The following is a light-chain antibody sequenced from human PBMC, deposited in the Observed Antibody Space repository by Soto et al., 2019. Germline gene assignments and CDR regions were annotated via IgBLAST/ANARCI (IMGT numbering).Light chain of an antibody. CDR3: QQYINWPIT. CDR1: QSVSSSY. J-gene: IGKJ5*01. V-gene: IGKV3-15*01. Sequence: EIVLTQSPGTLSLSPGESATLSCRASQSVSSSYLAWYQQKPGQAPRLLIYGASTRATGIPARFSGSGSGTEFTLTISSLQSEDFAVYYCQQYINWPITFGQGTRLEIK. CDR2: GAS.